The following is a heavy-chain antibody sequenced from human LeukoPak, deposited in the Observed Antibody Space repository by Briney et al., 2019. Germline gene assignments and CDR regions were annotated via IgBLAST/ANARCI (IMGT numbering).Heavy chain of an antibody. D-gene: IGHD3-10*01. CDR2: ISSNGGST. J-gene: IGHJ4*02. CDR1: GFTFSRYA. Sequence: GGSLRLSCSASGFTFSRYAMHWARQAPGKGLEYVSAISSNGGSTYYADSVKGRFTISRDNSKNTLYLQMSSLRTEDTAAYYCVKDGSGSYYTYYFDYWGQGTLVTVSS. V-gene: IGHV3-64D*06. CDR3: VKDGSGSYYTYYFDY.